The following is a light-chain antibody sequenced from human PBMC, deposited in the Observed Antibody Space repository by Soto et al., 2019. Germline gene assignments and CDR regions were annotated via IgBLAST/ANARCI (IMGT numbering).Light chain of an antibody. Sequence: DIQMIQSPATLSASVGDRITITCRASENIFKYVAWYQQTSGNAPNLFIYAASDLESGVPSRFSGSGSGTEFSLTSDNLQPNDSATYYCQHYNTRSIAFGGGTKVDVK. V-gene: IGKV1-5*01. J-gene: IGKJ4*01. CDR1: ENIFKY. CDR2: AAS. CDR3: QHYNTRSIA.